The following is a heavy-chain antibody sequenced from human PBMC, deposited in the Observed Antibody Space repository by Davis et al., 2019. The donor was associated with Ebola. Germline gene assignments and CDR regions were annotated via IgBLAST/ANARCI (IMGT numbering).Heavy chain of an antibody. J-gene: IGHJ4*02. CDR2: IYYTGNA. CDR3: SERGSSV. Sequence: PSETLSLTCTISGVSIRTHYLSWIRQPPGKRLEWIGLIYYTGNASYNSPLVSPATISVDTSNNQFTLKLTSVTAADTAMYYCSERGSSVWGQGTLVTVSS. CDR1: GVSIRTHY. V-gene: IGHV4-59*03. D-gene: IGHD3-10*01.